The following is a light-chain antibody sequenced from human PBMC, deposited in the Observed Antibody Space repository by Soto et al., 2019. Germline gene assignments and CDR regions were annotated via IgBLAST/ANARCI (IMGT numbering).Light chain of an antibody. CDR1: QGIRNY. CDR3: QKYNGAQWT. CDR2: AAS. V-gene: IGKV1-27*01. Sequence: DIQMTQSPSSLSASVGDRVTIACRASQGIRNYLVWYQQKPGKVPKPLIYAASTLYSEVPPRFSGSGSGTDFTLTISSLQPEDVATYYCQKYNGAQWTFGQGTKVEIK. J-gene: IGKJ1*01.